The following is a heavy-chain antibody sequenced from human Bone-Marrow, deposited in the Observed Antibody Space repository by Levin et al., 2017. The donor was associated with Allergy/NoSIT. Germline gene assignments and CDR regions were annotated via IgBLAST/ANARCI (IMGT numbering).Heavy chain of an antibody. CDR2: IDPRDSYT. V-gene: IGHV5-10-1*01. J-gene: IGHJ4*02. CDR3: AKNAAFCTSSSCPDDS. CDR1: GYTFIKYW. Sequence: GESLKISCKGSGYTFIKYWITWVRQMPGRGLEWMGRIDPRDSYTNYSPSFEGHVTISAVNSVNTAFLQWNSLKASDTAVYYCAKNAAFCTSSSCPDDSWGQGTLVIVSS. D-gene: IGHD2-2*01.